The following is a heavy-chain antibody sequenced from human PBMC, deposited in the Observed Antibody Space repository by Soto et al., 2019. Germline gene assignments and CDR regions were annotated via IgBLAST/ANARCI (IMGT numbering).Heavy chain of an antibody. CDR3: ARASFPRSIAAGWFDP. V-gene: IGHV1-69*01. D-gene: IGHD6-13*01. CDR1: GGTFSSYA. CDR2: IIPIFGTA. J-gene: IGHJ5*02. Sequence: VKVSCKASGGTFSSYAISWVRQAPGQGLEWMGGIIPIFGTANYAQKFQGRVTITADESTSTAYMELSSLRSEDTAVYYCARASFPRSIAAGWFDPWGQGTLVTVSS.